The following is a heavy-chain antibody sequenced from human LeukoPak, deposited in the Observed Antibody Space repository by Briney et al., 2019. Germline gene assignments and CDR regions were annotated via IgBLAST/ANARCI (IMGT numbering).Heavy chain of an antibody. CDR1: GASFSGYY. Sequence: PSETLSLTCAVYGASFSGYYWSWIRQPPGKGLEWIGGINHSGSTNYNPSLKSRVTISVDTSKNQFSLKLGSVTAADTAVYYCARPRVRGIIIRGFDYWGQGTLVTVSS. V-gene: IGHV4-34*01. CDR3: ARPRVRGIIIRGFDY. J-gene: IGHJ4*02. CDR2: INHSGST. D-gene: IGHD3-10*01.